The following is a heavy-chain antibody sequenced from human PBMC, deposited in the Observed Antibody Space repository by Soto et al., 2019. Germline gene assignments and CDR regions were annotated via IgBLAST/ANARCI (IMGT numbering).Heavy chain of an antibody. CDR2: ISYDGSNK. CDR1: GFPFSSFG. Sequence: QVQLVESGGGVVQPGRSLRLSCAASGFPFSSFGMHWVREAPGKGLEWVGGISYDGSNKYYADSVKGRFTISRDNSASTLYLQMNSLRPEDTALYYCVGGQYYFDYRGQGTLVTVSP. V-gene: IGHV3-30*03. J-gene: IGHJ4*02. CDR3: VGGQYYFDY. D-gene: IGHD3-10*01.